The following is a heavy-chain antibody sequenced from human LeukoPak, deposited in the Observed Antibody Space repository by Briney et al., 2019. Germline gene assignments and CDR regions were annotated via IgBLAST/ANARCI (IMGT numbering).Heavy chain of an antibody. J-gene: IGHJ6*02. CDR1: GFTFNDHA. Sequence: GGSLRLSCTASGFTFNDHAISWVRQAPGKGLEWVGFIRSKAYGGTTEHAASVKGRFTISRADSISIAYLQMTSLKTEDTAVYYCTRGPIQRWLYSGMDVWGQGTTVIVSS. V-gene: IGHV3-49*04. D-gene: IGHD5-18*01. CDR3: TRGPIQRWLYSGMDV. CDR2: IRSKAYGGTT.